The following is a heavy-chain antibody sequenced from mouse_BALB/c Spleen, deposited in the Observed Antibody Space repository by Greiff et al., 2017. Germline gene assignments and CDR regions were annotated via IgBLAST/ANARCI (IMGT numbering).Heavy chain of an antibody. CDR1: GYSITSGYY. V-gene: IGHV3-6*02. J-gene: IGHJ2*01. CDR3: AREGITTALFDY. Sequence: EVQRVESGPGLVKPSQSLSLTCYVTGYSITSGYYWNWIRQFPGNKLEWMGYISYDGSNNYNPSLKNRISITRDTSKNQFFLKLNSVTTEDTATYYCAREGITTALFDYWGQGTTLTVSS. CDR2: ISYDGSN. D-gene: IGHD1-2*01.